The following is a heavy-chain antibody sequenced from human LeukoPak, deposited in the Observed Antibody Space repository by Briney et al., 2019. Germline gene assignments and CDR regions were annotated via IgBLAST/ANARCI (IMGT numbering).Heavy chain of an antibody. Sequence: SVKVSCEASGGTFSSYAISWVRQAPGQGLEWMGGIIPIFGTANYAQKFQGRVTITADKSTSTAYMELSSLRSEDTAVYYCARVFSGGTNSAGYWGQGTLVTVSS. V-gene: IGHV1-69*06. CDR1: GGTFSSYA. CDR2: IIPIFGTA. D-gene: IGHD1-1*01. J-gene: IGHJ4*02. CDR3: ARVFSGGTNSAGY.